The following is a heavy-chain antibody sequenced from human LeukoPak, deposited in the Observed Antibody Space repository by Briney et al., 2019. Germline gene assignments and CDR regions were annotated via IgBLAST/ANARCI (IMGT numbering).Heavy chain of an antibody. CDR2: TYYSGST. Sequence: PSETLSLTCNVSGGSISSGGYYWSWIRQHPGKGLEWIGYTYYSGSTYYNPSLKSRVTISVDTSKNQFSLKLSSVTAADTAVYYCARGFMELEYWGQGTLVTVSS. CDR3: ARGFMELEY. V-gene: IGHV4-31*03. D-gene: IGHD1-1*01. CDR1: GGSISSGGYY. J-gene: IGHJ4*02.